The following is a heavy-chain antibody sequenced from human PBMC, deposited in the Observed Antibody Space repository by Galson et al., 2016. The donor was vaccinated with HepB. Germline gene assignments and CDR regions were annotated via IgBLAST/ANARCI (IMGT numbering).Heavy chain of an antibody. Sequence: SLRLSCAASGLTFSRHWMSWARQAPGKGLEWVAVISYDGSHNYYAASVKGRFTISRDNSKNTLSLQMNSLRAEDTAVYYCAKNDILAGYSAFDYWGQGTLVTVSS. V-gene: IGHV3-30*18. CDR3: AKNDILAGYSAFDY. J-gene: IGHJ4*02. D-gene: IGHD3-9*01. CDR1: GLTFSRHW. CDR2: ISYDGSHN.